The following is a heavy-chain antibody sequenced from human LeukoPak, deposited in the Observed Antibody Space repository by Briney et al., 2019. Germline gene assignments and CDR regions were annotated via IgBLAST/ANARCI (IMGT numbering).Heavy chain of an antibody. CDR3: ARDTQGNSFEF. D-gene: IGHD6-13*01. CDR1: GYTFTGYY. CDR2: IEPNGGGT. Sequence: ASVMVSCKASGYTFTGYYIHWVRQAPGQGLEWMGWIEPNGGGTRYAQKFQGRVTMTRHTSISTAYMELSRLRSDDTAVYYYARDTQGNSFEFWGQGSLVTVSS. V-gene: IGHV1-2*02. J-gene: IGHJ4*02.